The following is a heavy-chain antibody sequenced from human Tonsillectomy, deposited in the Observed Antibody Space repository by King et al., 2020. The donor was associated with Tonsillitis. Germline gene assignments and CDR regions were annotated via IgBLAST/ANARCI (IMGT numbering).Heavy chain of an antibody. D-gene: IGHD4-23*01. Sequence: VQLVESGGGLVKPGGSLRLSCAASGFTFSDYFMTWIRHAPGKGLEWVSYISGCVRSIEYADSVRVRFTISRDNSKNSLFLQMNSLRDEDSAVYFCARRRLGGNSDYLYMDVWGGGTTVTVSS. CDR3: ARRRLGGNSDYLYMDV. J-gene: IGHJ6*03. V-gene: IGHV3-11*01. CDR1: GFTFSDYF. CDR2: ISGCVRSI.